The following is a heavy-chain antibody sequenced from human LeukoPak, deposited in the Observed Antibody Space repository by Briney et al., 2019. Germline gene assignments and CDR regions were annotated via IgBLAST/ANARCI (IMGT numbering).Heavy chain of an antibody. D-gene: IGHD3-3*01. CDR2: INSDGSST. Sequence: GGSLRLSCAASGFTFSSFWMHWVRQGPGKGLVWVSRINSDGSSTSYADSVKGRFTISRDNAKNTLYLQMNSLRAEDTAMYYCARAGSDYDLWSGYYYYMDVWGKGTAVTVSS. J-gene: IGHJ6*03. CDR1: GFTFSSFW. CDR3: ARAGSDYDLWSGYYYYMDV. V-gene: IGHV3-74*01.